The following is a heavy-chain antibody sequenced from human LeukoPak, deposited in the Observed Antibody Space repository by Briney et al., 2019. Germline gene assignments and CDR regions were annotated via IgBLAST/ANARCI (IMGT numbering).Heavy chain of an antibody. CDR2: IYHSGST. V-gene: IGHV4-38-2*01. D-gene: IGHD5-18*01. Sequence: PSETLSLTCAVSDYSISSAYYWGWIRQPPGKGLEWIGSIYHSGSTYYNPSLKSRVTISVDTSKNQFSLKVTSVTAADTAVYYCAGNVDTAMVAFDSWGQGTLVTVSS. CDR1: DYSISSAYY. J-gene: IGHJ4*02. CDR3: AGNVDTAMVAFDS.